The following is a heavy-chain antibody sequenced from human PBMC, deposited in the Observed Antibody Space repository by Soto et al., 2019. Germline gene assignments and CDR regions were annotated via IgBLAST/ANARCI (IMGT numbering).Heavy chain of an antibody. D-gene: IGHD1-1*01. J-gene: IGHJ4*02. CDR3: AHRLGGSGWNDGYFDF. CDR1: GFSLTTSPKG. Sequence: QITLKESGPTLVEPTEALALTCSFSGFSLTTSPKGVGGFRQPPGKALEWLVVRYWDDDKRYNPSLKNRITITKYTSRNEVALTMTDMEAEDTATYFCAHRLGGSGWNDGYFDFWGQGILVTVS. V-gene: IGHV2-5*02. CDR2: RYWDDDK.